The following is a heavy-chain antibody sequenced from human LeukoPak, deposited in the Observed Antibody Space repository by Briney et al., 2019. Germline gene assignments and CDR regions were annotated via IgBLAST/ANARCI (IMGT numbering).Heavy chain of an antibody. D-gene: IGHD3-3*01. CDR2: IYYSGKT. J-gene: IGHJ4*02. Sequence: SETLSLTCTVSGGSVISSSYYWGWIRQPPGKGLEWIGSIYYSGKTDYNPSLKSRVTISVETSKNQFSLKLSSVTAADTAVYYCARLSLKVLEWSPTKGKETHYFDYWGQGTLVTVSS. CDR3: ARLSLKVLEWSPTKGKETHYFDY. CDR1: GGSVISSSYY. V-gene: IGHV4-39*07.